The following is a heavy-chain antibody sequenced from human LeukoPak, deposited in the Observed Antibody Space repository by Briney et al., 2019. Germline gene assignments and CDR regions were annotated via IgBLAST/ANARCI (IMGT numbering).Heavy chain of an antibody. J-gene: IGHJ4*02. Sequence: GSLRLSCAASGFTFSSYSLKWVRQAPGKGLGWVSSISSSSSTIYYAVSVKGRFTISRDNAKNSLYLQMNSLRDEDTAVYYCARDETGVGSGGIDFWGQGTLVTVSS. V-gene: IGHV3-48*02. CDR3: ARDETGVGSGGIDF. D-gene: IGHD2-8*02. CDR2: ISSSSSTI. CDR1: GFTFSSYS.